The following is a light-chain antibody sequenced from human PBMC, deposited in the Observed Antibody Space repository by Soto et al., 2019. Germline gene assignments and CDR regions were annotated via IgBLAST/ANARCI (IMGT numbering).Light chain of an antibody. Sequence: EIVMTQSPVTLSVSPGEGASLSCRASQSVRSKLVWYQQIPDQPPRLLMYDASTRATGIPARFSGSGSGTEFTLTISRLQSEDFAVYYRQQYNNWPITFGQGTRLEIK. V-gene: IGKV3-15*01. CDR2: DAS. CDR3: QQYNNWPIT. J-gene: IGKJ5*01. CDR1: QSVRSK.